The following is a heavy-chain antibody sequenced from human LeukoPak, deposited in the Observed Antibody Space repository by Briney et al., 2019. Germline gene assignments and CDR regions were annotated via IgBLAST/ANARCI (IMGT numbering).Heavy chain of an antibody. CDR2: INSDGRST. J-gene: IGHJ5*02. Sequence: GGSLRLSCAASGFTFSQYWMHWVRHVPGKGPVRVSGINSDGRSTYYAGFVKGRFTISRDNAKNTLYLQMNSLGAEDTAIYYCARGTNSWNDEGWFDPWGQGTLVTVSS. CDR3: ARGTNSWNDEGWFDP. V-gene: IGHV3-74*01. D-gene: IGHD1-1*01. CDR1: GFTFSQYW.